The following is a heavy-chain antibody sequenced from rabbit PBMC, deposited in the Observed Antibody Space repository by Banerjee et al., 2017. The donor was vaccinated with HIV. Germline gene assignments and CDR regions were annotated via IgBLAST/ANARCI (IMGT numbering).Heavy chain of an antibody. D-gene: IGHD1-1*01. V-gene: IGHV1S45*01. CDR3: ARDSSSGQWIDRLDL. J-gene: IGHJ3*01. CDR1: GFSFSSSDY. Sequence: QEQLEESGGDLVKPEGSLTLTCTASGFSFSSSDYMCWVRQAPGKGLEWIACIYAGSSGSTYYASWAKGRFTISKTSSTTVTLQMTSLTAADTATYFCARDSSSGQWIDRLDLWGQGTLVTVS. CDR2: IYAGSSGST.